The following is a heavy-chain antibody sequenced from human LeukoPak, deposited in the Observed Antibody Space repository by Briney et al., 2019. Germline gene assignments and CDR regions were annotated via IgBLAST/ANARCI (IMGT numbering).Heavy chain of an antibody. V-gene: IGHV1-46*01. CDR3: ARDRGYSYGYFDY. D-gene: IGHD5-18*01. CDR2: IHTSGART. CDR1: GYTFTTFC. J-gene: IGHJ4*02. Sequence: PSVKLSCKVSGYTFTTFCMHWVRQAPGQGIEWVGIIHTSGARTSYAHKFEGRVTMTRNRSTSTVYMELSSLRSEAAAVYYCARDRGYSYGYFDYWGQGTLVTVSS.